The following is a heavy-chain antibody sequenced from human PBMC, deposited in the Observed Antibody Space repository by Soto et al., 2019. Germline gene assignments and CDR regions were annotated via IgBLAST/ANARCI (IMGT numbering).Heavy chain of an antibody. Sequence: PGGSLRLSCAASGFSFKSYAIHWVRQAPGKGLEWVAVVSYDGSNKFYADSVKGRFTISRDDSKNTVFLQMNSLRVEDTAVFYCARDRVGGYGYSWDDFLYYYGMDVWGQGTTVTVSS. J-gene: IGHJ6*02. V-gene: IGHV3-30-3*01. D-gene: IGHD5-18*01. CDR3: ARDRVGGYGYSWDDFLYYYGMDV. CDR2: VSYDGSNK. CDR1: GFSFKSYA.